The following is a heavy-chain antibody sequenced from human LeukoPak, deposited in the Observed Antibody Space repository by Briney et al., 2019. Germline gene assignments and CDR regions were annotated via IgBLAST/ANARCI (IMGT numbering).Heavy chain of an antibody. J-gene: IGHJ4*02. CDR1: GFTFSNTW. V-gene: IGHV3-15*01. D-gene: IGHD5/OR15-5a*01. CDR2: IQSSTNGAIV. Sequence: GGSLRLSCAASGFTFSNTWMTWVRQAPGKGLEWIGRIQSSTNGAIVEYAAPVKGRFTISRDDSKNTLYLQMNSLTAEDTAFYYCATDFYDACDHRGQGTLVTVSS. CDR3: ATDFYDACDH.